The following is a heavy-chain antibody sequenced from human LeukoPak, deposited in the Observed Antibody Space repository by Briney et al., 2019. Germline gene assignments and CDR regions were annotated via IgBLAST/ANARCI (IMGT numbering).Heavy chain of an antibody. CDR2: IYYSGST. CDR1: GGSISSYY. J-gene: IGHJ5*02. Sequence: PSETLSLTCTVSGGSISSYYWSWIRQPPGKGLEWIGYIYYSGSTNYNPSLKSRVTISVDTSKNQLSLKLSSVTAADTAVYYCARETDDFPWFDPWGQGTLVTVSS. D-gene: IGHD3-3*01. CDR3: ARETDDFPWFDP. V-gene: IGHV4-59*01.